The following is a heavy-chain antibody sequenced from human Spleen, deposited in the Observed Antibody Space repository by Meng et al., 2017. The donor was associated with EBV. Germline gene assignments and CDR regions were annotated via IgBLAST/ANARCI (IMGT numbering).Heavy chain of an antibody. J-gene: IGHJ4*02. V-gene: IGHV3-74*01. D-gene: IGHD6-13*01. CDR2: INTDGIST. CDR1: GFTFRSYW. Sequence: VPLVESGGGLVQPGGSLRLSCVAPGFTFRSYWMHWVRQAPGKGLVWVSRINTDGISTTYADSVKGRFTISRDNAKNTLYLQMNSLRAEDTAVYYCARAEQQLFPFDYWGQGTLVTVSS. CDR3: ARAEQQLFPFDY.